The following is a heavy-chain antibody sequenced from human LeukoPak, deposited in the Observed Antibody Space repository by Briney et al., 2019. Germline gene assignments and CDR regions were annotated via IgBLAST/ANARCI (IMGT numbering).Heavy chain of an antibody. Sequence: ASVKVSCKASGYTFTSYDINWVRQAPGQGLEWMGRIIPILGIANYAQKFQGRVTITADKSTSTAYMELSSLRSEDTAVYYCARVDSGSGSCDYWGQGTLVTVSS. CDR1: GYTFTSYD. V-gene: IGHV1-69*04. D-gene: IGHD3-10*01. CDR2: IIPILGIA. CDR3: ARVDSGSGSCDY. J-gene: IGHJ4*02.